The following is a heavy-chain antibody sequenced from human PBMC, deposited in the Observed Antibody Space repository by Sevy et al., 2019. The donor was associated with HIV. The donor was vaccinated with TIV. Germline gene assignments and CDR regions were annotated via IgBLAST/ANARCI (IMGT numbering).Heavy chain of an antibody. CDR1: GFTFSTYG. CDR3: AKETTLLLIRGGYFDY. CDR2: ISGSGRNT. J-gene: IGHJ4*02. D-gene: IGHD3-10*01. Sequence: GGSLRLSCAASGFTFSTYGMNWVRQAPGKGLEWVSGISGSGRNTYYADSVRGRFTVSRDNSKNTLYLQINSLRAEDTALYYCAKETTLLLIRGGYFDYWGQGSLVTVSS. V-gene: IGHV3-23*01.